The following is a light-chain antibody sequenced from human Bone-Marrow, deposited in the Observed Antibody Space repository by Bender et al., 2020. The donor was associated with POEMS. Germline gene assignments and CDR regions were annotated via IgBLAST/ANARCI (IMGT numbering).Light chain of an antibody. Sequence: QSALTQPRSVSGSPGQSVTISCTGTSSDVGTYNLVSWYQQHPGKAPKLLIYDVTKRPSGVPDRFSASKSGTTASLTISGLQSEDEADYHCCSYAGNYAWVFGGGTNLTVL. J-gene: IGLJ3*02. CDR1: SSDVGTYNL. CDR2: DVT. V-gene: IGLV2-11*01. CDR3: CSYAGNYAWV.